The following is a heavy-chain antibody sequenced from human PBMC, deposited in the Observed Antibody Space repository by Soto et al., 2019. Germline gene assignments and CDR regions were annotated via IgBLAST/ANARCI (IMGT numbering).Heavy chain of an antibody. D-gene: IGHD6-19*01. J-gene: IGHJ4*02. Sequence: QVQLVQSGAEVKKPGASVKVSCKASGYTFTGYYMHWVRQATGQGLEWMGWINPNSGGTNYAQKFQGWVTMTRDTSFSTAYMELSRLRSDDTAAYYCARDQRDYTSGWYSYWGQGTLVTVSS. CDR2: INPNSGGT. V-gene: IGHV1-2*04. CDR1: GYTFTGYY. CDR3: ARDQRDYTSGWYSY.